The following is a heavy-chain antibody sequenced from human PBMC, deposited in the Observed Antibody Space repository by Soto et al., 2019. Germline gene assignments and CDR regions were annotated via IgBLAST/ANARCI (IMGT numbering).Heavy chain of an antibody. CDR3: ATSPRPGPGFDP. CDR2: IYYSGST. D-gene: IGHD2-8*02. Sequence: VQLQESGPGLVKPSQPLSLTCTVSGGSISSGGYYWSWIRQHPGKGLEWIGYIYYSGSTYYNPSLKSRVTISVDTSKNQFSLKLSSVTAADTAVYYCATSPRPGPGFDPWGQGTLVTVSS. CDR1: GGSISSGGYY. J-gene: IGHJ5*02. V-gene: IGHV4-31*03.